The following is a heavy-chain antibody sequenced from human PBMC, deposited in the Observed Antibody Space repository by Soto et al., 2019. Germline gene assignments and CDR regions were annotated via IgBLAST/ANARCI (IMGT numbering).Heavy chain of an antibody. CDR1: GFPFSSYS. V-gene: IGHV3-48*02. D-gene: IGHD6-6*01. CDR3: ARDSEPARPFDYYYGMDV. J-gene: IGHJ6*02. Sequence: GGSLKLSCASSGFPFSSYSMNWVRQAPGKGLEWVSYISSSSSTIYYADSVKGRFTISRDNAKNSLYLQMNSLRDEDTAVYYCARDSEPARPFDYYYGMDVWGQGTTVTVSS. CDR2: ISSSSSTI.